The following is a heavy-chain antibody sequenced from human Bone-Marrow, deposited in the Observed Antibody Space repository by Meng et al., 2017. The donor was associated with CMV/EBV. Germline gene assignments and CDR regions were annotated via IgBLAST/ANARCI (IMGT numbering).Heavy chain of an antibody. J-gene: IGHJ6*02. V-gene: IGHV4-59*01. CDR1: GGSISSYY. CDR2: IYYSGST. CDR3: ARSGGYDFWSGYQQRWDRMDV. D-gene: IGHD3-3*01. Sequence: SETLSLTCTVSGGSISSYYWSWIRQPPGKGLEWIGYIYYSGSTNYNPSLKSRVTISVDTSKNQFSLKLSSVTAADTAVYYCARSGGYDFWSGYQQRWDRMDVWGQGTTVTVSS.